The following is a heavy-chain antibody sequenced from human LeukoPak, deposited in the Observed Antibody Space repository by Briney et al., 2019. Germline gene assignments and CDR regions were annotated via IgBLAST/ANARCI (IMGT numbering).Heavy chain of an antibody. CDR3: ARVRGGDSSGYQDPDAFDI. V-gene: IGHV4-31*03. Sequence: SETLSLTCTVSGGSISSGGYYWSWIRQHPGKGLEWIGYIYYSGSTYYNPSLKSRVTISVDTSKNQFSLKLSSVTAADTAVYYCARVRGGDSSGYQDPDAFDIWGQGTMVTVSS. CDR1: GGSISSGGYY. D-gene: IGHD3-22*01. J-gene: IGHJ3*02. CDR2: IYYSGST.